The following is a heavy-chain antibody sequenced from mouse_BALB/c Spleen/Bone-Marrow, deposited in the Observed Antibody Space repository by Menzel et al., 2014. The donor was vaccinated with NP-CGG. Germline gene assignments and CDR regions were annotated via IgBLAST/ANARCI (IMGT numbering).Heavy chain of an antibody. V-gene: IGHV2-5-1*01. D-gene: IGHD2-10*02. CDR3: AKNNKYGNYGGLDAMDY. CDR1: GFSLTSYG. Sequence: QVQLQQSGPSPVQPSQSLSITCTVSGFSLTSYGVHWVRQSPGKGLEWLGVIWRGGSTDYNAAFMSRPSITKDNSRSQXFFKMNSLQADDTAIYYCAKNNKYGNYGGLDAMDYWGQGTSVTVSS. J-gene: IGHJ4*01. CDR2: IWRGGST.